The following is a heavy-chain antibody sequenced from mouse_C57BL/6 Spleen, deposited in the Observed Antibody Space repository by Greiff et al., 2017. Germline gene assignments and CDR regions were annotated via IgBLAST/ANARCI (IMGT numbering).Heavy chain of an antibody. V-gene: IGHV1-26*01. CDR3: ARGVYDGYYYAMDD. D-gene: IGHD2-12*01. CDR2: INPYNGGT. CDR1: GYTFTDYY. J-gene: IGHJ4*01. Sequence: VQLQQSGPELVKPGASVKISCKASGYTFTDYYMNWVKQSHGKSLEWIGDINPYNGGTSYNQKFKGKATLTVDKSSSTAYMELRSLTSEDTAVYYCARGVYDGYYYAMDDWGQGTSVTVSS.